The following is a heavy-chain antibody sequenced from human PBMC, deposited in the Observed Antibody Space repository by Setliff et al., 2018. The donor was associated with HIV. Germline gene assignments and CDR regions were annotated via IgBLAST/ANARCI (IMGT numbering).Heavy chain of an antibody. CDR3: AREGDSSGPDFDY. J-gene: IGHJ4*02. V-gene: IGHV3-49*04. CDR2: IRSKGYGGTA. Sequence: GGSLRLSCSASGFTFGDFGMSWVRQAPGKGLEWVAFIRSKGYGGTAEYAASVKGRFTISRDDSKNSVYLQMSSLKTEDTAVYYCAREGDSSGPDFDYWGRGTLVTVSS. D-gene: IGHD3-22*01. CDR1: GFTFGDFG.